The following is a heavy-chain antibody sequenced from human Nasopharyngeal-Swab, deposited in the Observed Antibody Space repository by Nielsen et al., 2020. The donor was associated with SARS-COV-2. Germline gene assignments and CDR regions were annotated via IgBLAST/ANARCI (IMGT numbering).Heavy chain of an antibody. D-gene: IGHD5-24*01. CDR1: GLTFSNYG. CDR3: AKAQPERWLQLLAYYYYGMDV. V-gene: IGHV3-30*18. J-gene: IGHJ6*02. CDR2: ISYDGSNK. Sequence: GESLKISWAASGLTFSNYGMHCVRHAPGKVLEWVAVISYDGSNKYYADSVKGRFTISRHNSKNTLYLQMNSLRAEDTAVYYCAKAQPERWLQLLAYYYYGMDVWGQGTTVTVSS.